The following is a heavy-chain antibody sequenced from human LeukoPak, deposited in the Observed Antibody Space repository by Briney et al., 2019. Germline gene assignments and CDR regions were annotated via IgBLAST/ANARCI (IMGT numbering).Heavy chain of an antibody. V-gene: IGHV3-48*03. CDR3: ARVIQGGSGSYYFDH. CDR1: GFTFSSYE. CDR2: ISSSGSTI. Sequence: GGSLRLSCAASGFTFSSYEMNWVRQAPGKGLEWVSYISSSGSTIYYADSVKGRFTISRDNAKNSLYLQMNSLRAEDTALYHCARVIQGGSGSYYFDHWGQGTLVTVSS. J-gene: IGHJ4*02. D-gene: IGHD3-10*01.